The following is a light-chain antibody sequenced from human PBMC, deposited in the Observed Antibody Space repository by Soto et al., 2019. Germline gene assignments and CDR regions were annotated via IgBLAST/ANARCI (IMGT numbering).Light chain of an antibody. CDR2: GAS. CDR3: QQYGSSPRT. Sequence: EMVLTQSPGTLSLSPGERATLSCRANQSVSSSYLAWYQQKPGQAPRLLIYGASSRATGIPDRFSGSGSGTDFTLTISRLEPEDFAVYYCQQYGSSPRTFGQGTKVDIK. V-gene: IGKV3-20*01. J-gene: IGKJ1*01. CDR1: QSVSSSY.